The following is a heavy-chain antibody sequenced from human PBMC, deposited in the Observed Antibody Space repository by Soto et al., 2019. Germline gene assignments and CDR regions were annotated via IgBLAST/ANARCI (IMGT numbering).Heavy chain of an antibody. D-gene: IGHD2-2*01. Sequence: GGSLRLSCAASGFTFSDYYMSWIRQAPGKGLEWVSYISSSGSTIYYADSVKGRFTISRDNAKNSLYLQMNSLRAEDTAVYYCARDAVFYCSSTSCYHDYWGKGTLVTVSS. CDR2: ISSSGSTI. J-gene: IGHJ4*02. V-gene: IGHV3-11*01. CDR3: ARDAVFYCSSTSCYHDY. CDR1: GFTFSDYY.